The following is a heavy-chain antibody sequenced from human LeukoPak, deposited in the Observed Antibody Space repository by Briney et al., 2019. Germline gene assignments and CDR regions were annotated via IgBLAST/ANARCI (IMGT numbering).Heavy chain of an antibody. V-gene: IGHV4-38-2*02. J-gene: IGHJ6*02. Sequence: SETLSLTCAVSGYSISSGYYWGWIRQPPGKGLEWIGSIYHSGSTYYNPSLKSRVTISVDTSKNQFSLKLSSVTAADTAVYYCARERFTIFGVVIEYYYGMDVWGQGTTVTVSS. CDR2: IYHSGST. D-gene: IGHD3-3*01. CDR3: ARERFTIFGVVIEYYYGMDV. CDR1: GYSISSGYY.